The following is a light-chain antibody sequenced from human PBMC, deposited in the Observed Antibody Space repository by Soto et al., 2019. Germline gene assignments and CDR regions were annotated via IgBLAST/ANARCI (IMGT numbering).Light chain of an antibody. Sequence: DIQMTQSPSTLSASVGDRVTITCRASQTITTWLAWYQQKPGKAPKLLIYDASTLESGVPSRFSGSGSRADFTLTISSLQPEDFATYYCQQSYRTPRTFGQGTKVDIK. V-gene: IGKV1-5*01. CDR2: DAS. CDR1: QTITTW. J-gene: IGKJ1*01. CDR3: QQSYRTPRT.